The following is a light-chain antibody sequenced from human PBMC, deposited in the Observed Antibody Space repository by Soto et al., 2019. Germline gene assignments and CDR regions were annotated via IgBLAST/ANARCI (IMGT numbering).Light chain of an antibody. V-gene: IGLV2-23*01. CDR1: SSDVGSYNL. Sequence: QSVLTQPASVSGSPGQSITISCTGSSSDVGSYNLVSWHQQYPGKAPNLMIYEGSKRPSGVSNRFSGSKSGNTASLTISGLQAEDEADYYCCSYAGRSTLVFGGGTKVTVL. CDR2: EGS. J-gene: IGLJ3*02. CDR3: CSYAGRSTLV.